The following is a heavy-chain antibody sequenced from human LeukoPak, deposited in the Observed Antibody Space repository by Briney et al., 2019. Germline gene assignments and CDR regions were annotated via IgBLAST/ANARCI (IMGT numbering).Heavy chain of an antibody. CDR3: ARLGYCTTISCSALDY. CDR1: GYSFTKYW. J-gene: IGHJ4*02. V-gene: IGHV5-51*01. D-gene: IGHD2-2*01. CDR2: IYPGDSDT. Sequence: GESLKISCKGSGYSFTKYWIGWVRQMPGKGPEWMGVIYPGDSDTTYSPSFQGQVTISADKSISTAYLQWSSLKASDTAMYYCARLGYCTTISCSALDYWGQGTLVTVSS.